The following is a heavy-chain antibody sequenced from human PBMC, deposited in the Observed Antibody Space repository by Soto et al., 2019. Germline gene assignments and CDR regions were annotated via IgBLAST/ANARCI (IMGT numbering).Heavy chain of an antibody. Sequence: EVQLLESGGGLVQPGGSLRLSCAASGFTFSSYAMSWVRQAPGKGLEWVSSISGSGGNAYYADSVKGRFSISRDNSKNTLRLQMNSMRDDDTAVYYCAKDGASGSYPPYYYFGMDVWGQGTTVTVSS. D-gene: IGHD1-26*01. CDR3: AKDGASGSYPPYYYFGMDV. CDR1: GFTFSSYA. J-gene: IGHJ6*02. V-gene: IGHV3-23*01. CDR2: ISGSGGNA.